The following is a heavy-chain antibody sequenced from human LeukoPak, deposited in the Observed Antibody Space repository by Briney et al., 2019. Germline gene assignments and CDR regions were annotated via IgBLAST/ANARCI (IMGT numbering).Heavy chain of an antibody. CDR3: ARVGPAYCSSTSCYDY. J-gene: IGHJ4*02. CDR1: GGSISSYY. V-gene: IGHV4-59*01. D-gene: IGHD2-2*01. Sequence: PSETLSLTCTVSGGSISSYYWSWIRQPPGKGLEWIGYIYYSGSTNYNPSLKSRVTISVDTSKNQFSLKLSSVTAADTAVYYCARVGPAYCSSTSCYDYWGQGTLVTVSS. CDR2: IYYSGST.